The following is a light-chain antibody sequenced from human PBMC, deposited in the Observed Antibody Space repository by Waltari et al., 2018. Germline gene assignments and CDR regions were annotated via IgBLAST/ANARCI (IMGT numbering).Light chain of an antibody. CDR2: GIS. CDR3: QHYGGSPKYT. Sequence: EIVLTQSPGTLSLSPGERAILSCRASQSVNNNYLAWYQAKPGQAPRLLIYGISLRATGVPDRFSGGGSGTDFTLTISRLEPEDFAVYYCQHYGGSPKYTFGQGTKLEIK. V-gene: IGKV3-20*01. CDR1: QSVNNNY. J-gene: IGKJ2*01.